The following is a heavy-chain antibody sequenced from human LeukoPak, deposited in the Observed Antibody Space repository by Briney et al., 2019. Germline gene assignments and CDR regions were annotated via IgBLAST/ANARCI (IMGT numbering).Heavy chain of an antibody. Sequence: GASVKVSCKASGYTFTSYDINWVRQAPGQGLEWMGWMSPISGNAGYAQKFQGRLTMTRNTAMNTAYMELSGLRSEDTAVYYCARESGDILVVPYYWGQGTLVTVSS. CDR1: GYTFTSYD. CDR2: MSPISGNA. V-gene: IGHV1-8*01. CDR3: ARESGDILVVPYY. J-gene: IGHJ4*02. D-gene: IGHD2-2*01.